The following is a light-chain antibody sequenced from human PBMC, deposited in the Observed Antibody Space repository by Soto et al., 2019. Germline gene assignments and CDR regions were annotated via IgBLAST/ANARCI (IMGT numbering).Light chain of an antibody. CDR3: QQYGSSPKT. V-gene: IGKV3-20*01. CDR1: QSVSSSY. J-gene: IGKJ1*01. CDR2: GAS. Sequence: EIVFTHSPFTLSLSPGERATLSCRASQSVSSSYLAWYQQKPGQAPRLLIYGASSRATGIPDRFSGSGSGTDFTLTISRLEPEDFAVYYCQQYGSSPKTFGQGTKVDIK.